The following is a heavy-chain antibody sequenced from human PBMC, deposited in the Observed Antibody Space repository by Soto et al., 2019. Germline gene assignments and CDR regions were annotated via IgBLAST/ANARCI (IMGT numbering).Heavy chain of an antibody. D-gene: IGHD2-15*01. CDR1: GFTVSRDY. Sequence: EVQLVESGGGLIQPGGSLRLSCAASGFTVSRDYMSWVRQAPGKGLEWVSVIYTGGSTYYADSVKGRFTFSRDNSKNTLYLQMNGLRAGDTAVYYCARASGGNPGRFDPWGQGTLVTVSS. J-gene: IGHJ5*02. V-gene: IGHV3-53*01. CDR3: ARASGGNPGRFDP. CDR2: IYTGGST.